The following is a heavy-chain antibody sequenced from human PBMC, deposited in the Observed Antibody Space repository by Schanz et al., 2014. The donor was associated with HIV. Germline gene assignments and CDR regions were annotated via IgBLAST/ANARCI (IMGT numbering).Heavy chain of an antibody. CDR3: ARGSGPYYYYYGMDV. D-gene: IGHD2-15*01. Sequence: VQLLESGGGLVQPGGSLRLSCAASGFTFSSYAMSWVRQAPGKGLEWVAVISYDGSNKYYADSVKGRFTISRDNSKNTLYLQMNSLRAEDTAVYYCARGSGPYYYYYGMDVWGQGTTVTVSS. CDR2: ISYDGSNK. J-gene: IGHJ6*02. V-gene: IGHV3-30-3*01. CDR1: GFTFSSYA.